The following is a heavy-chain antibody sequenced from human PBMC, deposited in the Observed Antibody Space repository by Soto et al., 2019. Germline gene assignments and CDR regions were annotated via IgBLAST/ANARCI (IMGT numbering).Heavy chain of an antibody. Sequence: PGGSLRLSCAASGFTFSSYAMSWVRQAPGKGLEWVSAISGSGGSTYYADSVKGRFTISRDNSKNTLYLQMNSLRAEDTAVYYCAKDVSRITMIVVVINTRGRYAFDSWGQVTMVTVSS. J-gene: IGHJ3*02. CDR3: AKDVSRITMIVVVINTRGRYAFDS. V-gene: IGHV3-23*01. CDR1: GFTFSSYA. CDR2: ISGSGGST. D-gene: IGHD3-22*01.